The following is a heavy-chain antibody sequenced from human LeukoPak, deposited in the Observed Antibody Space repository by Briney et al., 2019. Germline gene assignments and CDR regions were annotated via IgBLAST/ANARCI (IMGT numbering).Heavy chain of an antibody. D-gene: IGHD6-13*01. CDR2: IYYSGST. CDR1: GGSVSSGSYY. Sequence: SETLSLTCTVSGGSVSSGSYYWSWIRQPPGKGLEWIGYIYYSGSTNYNPSLKSRVTISVDTPKNQFSLKLSSVTAADTAVYYCARDVSSIAAAGTANWFDPWGQGTLVTVSS. V-gene: IGHV4-61*01. CDR3: ARDVSSIAAAGTANWFDP. J-gene: IGHJ5*02.